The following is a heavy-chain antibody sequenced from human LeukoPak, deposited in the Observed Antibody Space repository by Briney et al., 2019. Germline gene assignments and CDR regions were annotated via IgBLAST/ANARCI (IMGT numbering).Heavy chain of an antibody. D-gene: IGHD6-13*01. Sequence: ASVKVSCKTSGYTFITKPISWVRQAPGQGLEWMGLISAYNGNTNYAQKLQGRVTMTTDTSTSTAYMELRSLRSDDTAVYYCATTVRPGIAAGNWFDPWGQGTLVTVSS. V-gene: IGHV1-18*01. J-gene: IGHJ5*02. CDR1: GYTFITKP. CDR3: ATTVRPGIAAGNWFDP. CDR2: ISAYNGNT.